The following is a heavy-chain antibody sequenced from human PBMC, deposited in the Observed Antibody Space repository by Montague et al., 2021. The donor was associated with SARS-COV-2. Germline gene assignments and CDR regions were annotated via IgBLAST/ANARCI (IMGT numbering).Heavy chain of an antibody. CDR2: IFYSGST. CDR3: ASMIQAQVYYFDY. J-gene: IGHJ4*02. Sequence: SETLSLTCTVSGGSISSSSYYWGWIRQPPGKGLEWIGSIFYSGSTDYNPSLKSRVTISVDTSKNQFSLKLSSVTAADTAVYYCASMIQAQVYYFDYWGQGTLVTVSS. V-gene: IGHV4-39*01. CDR1: GGSISSSSYY. D-gene: IGHD3-16*01.